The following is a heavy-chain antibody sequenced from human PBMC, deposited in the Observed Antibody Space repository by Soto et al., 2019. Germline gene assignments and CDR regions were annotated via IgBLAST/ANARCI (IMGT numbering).Heavy chain of an antibody. CDR1: GFTFSSYA. J-gene: IGHJ3*02. CDR2: ISYDGSNK. Sequence: VGSLRLSCAASGFTFSSYAMHWVRQAPCKGLEWVAVISYDGSNKYYADSVKGRFTISRDNSKNTLYLQMNSLRAEDTAVYYCARDGDMDAFDIWGQGTMVTVSS. CDR3: ARDGDMDAFDI. V-gene: IGHV3-30-3*01. D-gene: IGHD2-21*01.